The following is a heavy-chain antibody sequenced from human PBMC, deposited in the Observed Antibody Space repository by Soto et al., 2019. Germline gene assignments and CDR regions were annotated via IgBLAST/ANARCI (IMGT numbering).Heavy chain of an antibody. Sequence: GGSLRLSCAASGFTFSSYAMTWVRQAPGKGLEWVSSISASGGSTYYADSVKGRFTISRDNSKNTLYVQMNSLRAEDTAVYYCAKDYYDSSGYFQHAFDIWGQGTMVTVSS. CDR3: AKDYYDSSGYFQHAFDI. J-gene: IGHJ3*02. CDR1: GFTFSSYA. V-gene: IGHV3-23*01. CDR2: ISASGGST. D-gene: IGHD3-22*01.